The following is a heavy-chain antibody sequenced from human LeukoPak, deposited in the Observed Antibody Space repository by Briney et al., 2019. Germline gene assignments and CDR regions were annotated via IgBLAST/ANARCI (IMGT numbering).Heavy chain of an antibody. CDR2: IIPILGIA. CDR1: GGTFSSYA. CDR3: ARDDSGSCSDY. Sequence: ASVKVSCKASGGTFSSYAISWVRQAPGQGLEWMGRIIPILGIANYAQKFQGRVTITADKSTSTAYMELSSLRSEDTAVYYCARDDSGSCSDYWGQGTLVTVSS. D-gene: IGHD1-26*01. V-gene: IGHV1-69*04. J-gene: IGHJ4*02.